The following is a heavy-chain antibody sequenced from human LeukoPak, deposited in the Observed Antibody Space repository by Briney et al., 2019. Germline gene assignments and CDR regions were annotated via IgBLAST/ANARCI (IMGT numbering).Heavy chain of an antibody. CDR3: ARAKGGSGWPNWFDP. J-gene: IGHJ5*02. D-gene: IGHD6-19*01. V-gene: IGHV1-18*01. CDR2: ISAYNGNT. Sequence: EASVKVSCKASGYTFTSYGISWVRQAPGQGLEWMGWISAYNGNTNYAQKLQGRVTMTTDTSTSTAYMELRSLRSDDTAVYYCARAKGGSGWPNWFDPWGQGTLVTVSS. CDR1: GYTFTSYG.